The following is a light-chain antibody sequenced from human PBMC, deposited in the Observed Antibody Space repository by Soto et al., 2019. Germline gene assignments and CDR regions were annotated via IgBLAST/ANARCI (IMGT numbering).Light chain of an antibody. CDR1: QSISNF. J-gene: IGKJ2*01. CDR2: AAS. V-gene: IGKV1-39*01. CDR3: QQSYTTPYT. Sequence: DIKMTQSPSSLSASVGDRVTITCRASQSISNFLNWYQQKPGKAPELLIYAASSLHSGVTSRFSGSGSGTNFTLTISSLQPEDFATYSCQQSYTTPYTFGQGTKLEIK.